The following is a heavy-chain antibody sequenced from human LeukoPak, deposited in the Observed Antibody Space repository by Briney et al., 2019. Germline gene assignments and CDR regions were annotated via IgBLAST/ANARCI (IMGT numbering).Heavy chain of an antibody. CDR2: ISGSGGST. V-gene: IGHV3-23*01. CDR1: GFTFSSYA. J-gene: IGHJ2*01. Sequence: TGGSLRLSCAASGFTFSSYAMSWVRQAPGKGLEWVSTISGSGGSTYHADSVKGRFTISRDNSKKTLYLQMNSLRAEDTAVYYCARGLRYCSSTSCYAYWYFDLWGRGTLVTVSS. CDR3: ARGLRYCSSTSCYAYWYFDL. D-gene: IGHD2-2*01.